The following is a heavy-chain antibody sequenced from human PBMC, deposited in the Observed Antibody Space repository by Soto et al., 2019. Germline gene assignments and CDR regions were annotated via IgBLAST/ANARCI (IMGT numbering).Heavy chain of an antibody. Sequence: QVQLEQSGAEVKKPGSSVKVSCKASGGTFSNSAISWVRQAPGQGLEWMGGIMPIFRTPDYAQKFQGRVTVTADKSTSTAYMELSGLRSDDTAVYYCARDKDRQQLGGNYYYILDVCGQGTTVTVSS. CDR3: ARDKDRQQLGGNYYYILDV. J-gene: IGHJ6*02. CDR1: GGTFSNSA. V-gene: IGHV1-69*14. CDR2: IMPIFRTP. D-gene: IGHD3-3*02.